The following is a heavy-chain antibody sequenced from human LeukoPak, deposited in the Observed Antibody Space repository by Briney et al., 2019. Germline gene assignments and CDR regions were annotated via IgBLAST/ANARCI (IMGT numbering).Heavy chain of an antibody. J-gene: IGHJ6*02. CDR1: DFTFSSYG. D-gene: IGHD1-26*01. CDR3: AKTVGATTFFYYYYYGMDV. CDR2: ISYDGSNK. V-gene: IGHV3-30*18. Sequence: PGRSLRLSCAASDFTFSSYGMRWLRQAPGKGLEWVAVISYDGSNKYYADSVKGRFTISRDNSKNTLYLQMNSLRVEDTAVYYCAKTVGATTFFYYYYYGMDVWGQGTTVTVSS.